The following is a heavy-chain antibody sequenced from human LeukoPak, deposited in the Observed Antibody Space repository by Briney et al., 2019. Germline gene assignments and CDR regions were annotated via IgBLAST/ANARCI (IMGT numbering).Heavy chain of an antibody. J-gene: IGHJ3*02. V-gene: IGHV4-38-2*01. Sequence: NPSETLSLTCAVSGYSISSGYYWGWIRQPPGKGLEWIGSIYHSGSTYYNPSLKSRVTISVDTSKNQVSLKLSSVTAADTAVYYCARVGAVDAFDIWGQGTMVTVSS. CDR2: IYHSGST. CDR1: GYSISSGYY. CDR3: ARVGAVDAFDI.